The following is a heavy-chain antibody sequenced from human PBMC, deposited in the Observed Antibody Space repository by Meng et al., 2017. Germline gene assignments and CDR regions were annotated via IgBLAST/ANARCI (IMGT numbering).Heavy chain of an antibody. D-gene: IGHD3-3*01. CDR2: INPNSGDT. J-gene: IGHJ3*02. V-gene: IGHV1-2*06. CDR3: AREAFGVVSLRLDDFDN. CDR1: GYTFPGYY. Sequence: ASVKVSCQASGYTFPGYYMHSVRQAPGQELEWMGRINPNSGDTNYEQKFQGRVIMTRDTSISTAYMELSRLRSDDTAVYYCAREAFGVVSLRLDDFDNWGQGTMVTVSS.